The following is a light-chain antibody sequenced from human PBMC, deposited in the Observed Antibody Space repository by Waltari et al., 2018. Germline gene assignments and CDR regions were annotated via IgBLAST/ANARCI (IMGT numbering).Light chain of an antibody. CDR3: QAWDSGPAV. CDR1: KLGGQY. V-gene: IGLV3-1*01. Sequence: SELTQPPSVSVSPGQTASITCSGDKLGGQYVSWFQQSPGQSPTLVIYQDKERPSGIPERFSGSNSGTTATLTISGTQALDEADYYCQAWDSGPAVFGTGTKVTVL. J-gene: IGLJ1*01. CDR2: QDK.